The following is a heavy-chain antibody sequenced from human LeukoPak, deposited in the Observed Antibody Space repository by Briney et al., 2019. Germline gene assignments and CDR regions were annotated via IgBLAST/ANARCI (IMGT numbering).Heavy chain of an antibody. D-gene: IGHD6-13*01. CDR2: IYYSGST. V-gene: IGHV4-59*01. CDR1: GGSISSYY. CDR3: ARVNGIAAAAPDWYFDL. J-gene: IGHJ2*01. Sequence: SETLSLTCTVSGGSISSYYWSWIRQPPGKGLGWIGYIYYSGSTNYNPSLKSRVTISVDTSKNQFSLKLSSVTAADTAVYYCARVNGIAAAAPDWYFDLWGRGTLVTVSS.